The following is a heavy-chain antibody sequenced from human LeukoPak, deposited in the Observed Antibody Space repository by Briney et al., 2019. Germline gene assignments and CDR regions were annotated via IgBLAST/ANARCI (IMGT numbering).Heavy chain of an antibody. D-gene: IGHD1-26*01. CDR3: ARDAGGEVGNFDY. J-gene: IGHJ4*02. Sequence: SETLSLTCTFSSGSISGYSWSWIRQSPGKGLEWIGHISYSGTTNYSPSLKSRVTMSVETSKNQFSLKLSSVTAADTAVYYCARDAGGEVGNFDYWGQGTLVTVSS. CDR1: SGSISGYS. CDR2: ISYSGTT. V-gene: IGHV4-59*12.